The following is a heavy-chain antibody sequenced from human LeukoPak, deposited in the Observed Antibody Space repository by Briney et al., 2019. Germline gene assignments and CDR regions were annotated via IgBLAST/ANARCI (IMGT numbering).Heavy chain of an antibody. CDR2: IYYSGST. CDR3: ARDYSYGNAFDI. Sequence: SETLSLTCTVSGGSISSYYWSWIRQPPGKGLEWIGYIYYSGSTNYNPSLKSRVTISVDTSKSQFSLNLRSVTAADTAVYYCARDYSYGNAFDIWGQGTMVTVSS. CDR1: GGSISSYY. D-gene: IGHD5-18*01. V-gene: IGHV4-59*01. J-gene: IGHJ3*02.